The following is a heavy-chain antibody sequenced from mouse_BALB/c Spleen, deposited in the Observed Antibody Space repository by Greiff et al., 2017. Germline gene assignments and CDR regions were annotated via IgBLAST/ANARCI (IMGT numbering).Heavy chain of an antibody. CDR2: INPSNGDT. V-gene: IGHV1S81*02. CDR3: TREYPY. Sequence: VQLQQSGAELVKPGASVKLSCKASGYIFTSYYMYWVKQRPGQGLEWIGEINPSNGDTNFNEKFKSKATLTVDKSSSTAYMQLSSLTSEDSAVYYCTREYPYWGQGTLVTVSA. CDR1: GYIFTSYY. D-gene: IGHD2-10*02. J-gene: IGHJ3*01.